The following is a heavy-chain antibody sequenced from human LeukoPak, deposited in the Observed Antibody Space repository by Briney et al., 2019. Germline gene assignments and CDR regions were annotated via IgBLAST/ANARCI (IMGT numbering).Heavy chain of an antibody. CDR3: AKPVGPAMPVDY. Sequence: PGGSMRLSCAASGFTFSSYEMNWVRQAPGKGLEWVSYISSSGSTIYYADSVKGRFTISRDNSKNTLYMQMNSLRAEDTAIYYCAKPVGPAMPVDYWGQGTLVTVSS. V-gene: IGHV3-48*03. CDR1: GFTFSSYE. CDR2: ISSSGSTI. J-gene: IGHJ4*02. D-gene: IGHD2-2*01.